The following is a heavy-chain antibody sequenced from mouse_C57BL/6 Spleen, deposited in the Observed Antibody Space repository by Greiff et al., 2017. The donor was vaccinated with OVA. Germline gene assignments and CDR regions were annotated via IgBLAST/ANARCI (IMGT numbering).Heavy chain of an antibody. CDR1: GYTFTSYG. CDR3: ARGGYYGSEWYYYAMDY. Sequence: QVQLQQSGAELARPGASVKLSCKASGYTFTSYGISWVKQRTGQGLEWIGEIYPRSGNTYYNEKFKGKATLTADKSSSTAYMELRSLTSEDSAVYYCARGGYYGSEWYYYAMDYWGQGTSVTVSS. D-gene: IGHD1-1*01. V-gene: IGHV1-81*01. CDR2: IYPRSGNT. J-gene: IGHJ4*01.